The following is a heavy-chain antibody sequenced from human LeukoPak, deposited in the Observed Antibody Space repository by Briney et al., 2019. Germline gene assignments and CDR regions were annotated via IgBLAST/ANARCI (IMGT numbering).Heavy chain of an antibody. CDR2: IIPIFGTA. CDR3: ARLESVYDFWSGSLDY. Sequence: ASVKASGKASGGTFSSYAISWVRQAPGQGLEWMGGIIPIFGTANYAQKFQGRVTITTDESTSTAYMELSSLRSEDTAVYYCARLESVYDFWSGSLDYWGQGTLVTVSS. D-gene: IGHD3-3*01. V-gene: IGHV1-69*05. CDR1: GGTFSSYA. J-gene: IGHJ4*02.